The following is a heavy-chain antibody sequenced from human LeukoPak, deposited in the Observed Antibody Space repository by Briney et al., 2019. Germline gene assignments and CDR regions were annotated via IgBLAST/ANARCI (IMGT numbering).Heavy chain of an antibody. Sequence: GGSLRLSCAASGFTFSSYGMHWVRQAPGKGLEWVAVISYDGSNKYYADSVKGRFTISRDNSKNTLYLQMNSLRAEDTAVYYCARGSPYTIFGVVKQFDPWGQGTLVTVSS. CDR3: ARGSPYTIFGVVKQFDP. D-gene: IGHD3-3*01. CDR2: ISYDGSNK. V-gene: IGHV3-30*03. CDR1: GFTFSSYG. J-gene: IGHJ5*02.